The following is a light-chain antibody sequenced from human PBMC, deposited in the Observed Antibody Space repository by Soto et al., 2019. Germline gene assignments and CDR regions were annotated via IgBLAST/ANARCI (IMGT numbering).Light chain of an antibody. CDR1: QSVSSN. Sequence: EIVMTQSPATLSVSPGERATLSCRASQSVSSNLAWYQQKPGQAPRLLIYGASTRATGIPARFSGSGSGTEFTLTISSLQSEDFAVYYCHQYNNWPMYTLGQGTKLEIK. CDR3: HQYNNWPMYT. CDR2: GAS. V-gene: IGKV3-15*01. J-gene: IGKJ2*01.